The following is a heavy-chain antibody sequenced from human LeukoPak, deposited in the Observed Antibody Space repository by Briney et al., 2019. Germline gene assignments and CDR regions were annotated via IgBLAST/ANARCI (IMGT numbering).Heavy chain of an antibody. Sequence: GEPLKISCKGSGYRFTTYWIGWVRQMPGKGLEWMGIIYPGDSDTRYSPSFQGQVTISADKSITTAYLQWNSLKASDTAMYYCARQTGDNAFDIWGRGTMVTVSS. CDR3: ARQTGDNAFDI. J-gene: IGHJ3*02. CDR1: GYRFTTYW. CDR2: IYPGDSDT. D-gene: IGHD7-27*01. V-gene: IGHV5-51*01.